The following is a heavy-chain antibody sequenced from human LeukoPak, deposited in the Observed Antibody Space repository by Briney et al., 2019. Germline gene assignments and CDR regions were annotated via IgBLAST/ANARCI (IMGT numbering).Heavy chain of an antibody. CDR2: IYYSGST. Sequence: SETLSPTCTVSGGSISSYYWSWIRQPPGKGLEWIGYIYYSGSTNYNPSLKSRVTISVDTSKNQFSLKLSSVTAADTAVYYCARGRLVGFDPWGQGTLVTVSS. CDR1: GGSISSYY. CDR3: ARGRLVGFDP. V-gene: IGHV4-59*12. D-gene: IGHD6-6*01. J-gene: IGHJ5*02.